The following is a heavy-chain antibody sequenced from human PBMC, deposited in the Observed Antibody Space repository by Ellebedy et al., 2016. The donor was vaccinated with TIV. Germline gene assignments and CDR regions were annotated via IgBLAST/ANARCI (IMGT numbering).Heavy chain of an antibody. V-gene: IGHV3-33*01. D-gene: IGHD6-19*01. Sequence: GGSLRLXXAASGISFSDYGMHWVRQAPGKGLEWVGVIWYDGSNKYYADSVKGRFTISRDNSKNTLYLQMNSLRPEDTAVYYCASIHLYSSGWYYFDYWGQGTLVTVSS. J-gene: IGHJ4*02. CDR1: GISFSDYG. CDR3: ASIHLYSSGWYYFDY. CDR2: IWYDGSNK.